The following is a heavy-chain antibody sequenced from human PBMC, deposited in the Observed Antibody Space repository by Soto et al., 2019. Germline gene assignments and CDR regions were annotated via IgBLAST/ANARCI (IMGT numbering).Heavy chain of an antibody. D-gene: IGHD2-21*02. Sequence: ASVKVSCKASGYTLTGYYILWVRQAPGQGLESMGWINPNSGTTNYAQRFQGWVTMTRDTSISTAYMELRRLRSDDTAVYYCATQLHYCGGDCYRGPYYGMDVWGQGTTVTVSS. CDR2: INPNSGTT. V-gene: IGHV1-2*04. CDR1: GYTLTGYY. CDR3: ATQLHYCGGDCYRGPYYGMDV. J-gene: IGHJ6*02.